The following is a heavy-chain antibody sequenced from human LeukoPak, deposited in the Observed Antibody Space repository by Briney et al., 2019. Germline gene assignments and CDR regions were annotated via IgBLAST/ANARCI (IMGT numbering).Heavy chain of an antibody. CDR1: GFTFSSYS. CDR2: ISSGGSTI. J-gene: IGHJ4*02. Sequence: GGSLRLSCAASGFTFSSYSMNWVRQAPGKGLEWVSYISSGGSTIYYADSVKGRFTISRDNAKNPLYLQMNSLRDEDAAVYYCARDGLRKNYFDYWGQGTLVTVSS. V-gene: IGHV3-48*02. D-gene: IGHD5-12*01. CDR3: ARDGLRKNYFDY.